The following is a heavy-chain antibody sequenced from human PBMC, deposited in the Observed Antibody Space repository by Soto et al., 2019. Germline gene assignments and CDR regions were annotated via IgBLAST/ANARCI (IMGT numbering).Heavy chain of an antibody. D-gene: IGHD1-7*01. Sequence: SETLSLTCAVYGGSFSCYYWSGIRQPPGKGLEWIGEINHSGSTNYNPSLKSRVTISVDTSKNQFSLKLSSVTAADTAVYYCARGLELRVHAFDIWGQGTMVTVSS. CDR3: ARGLELRVHAFDI. V-gene: IGHV4-34*01. CDR2: INHSGST. CDR1: GGSFSCYY. J-gene: IGHJ3*02.